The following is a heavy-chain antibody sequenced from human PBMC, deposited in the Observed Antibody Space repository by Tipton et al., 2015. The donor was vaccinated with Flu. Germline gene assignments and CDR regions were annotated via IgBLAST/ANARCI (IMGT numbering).Heavy chain of an antibody. Sequence: TLSLTCDVSGYSIRSDYYWGWIRQFPGKGLEWIGTVSRSGDTIYNPSLRSRVTISIDTSKNQFSLNMKSVTAVDMAVYYCARRDYSNYVSDPKSWFDPWGQGTLVAVSS. J-gene: IGHJ5*02. CDR3: ARRDYSNYVSDPKSWFDP. CDR2: VSRSGDT. CDR1: GYSIRSDYY. V-gene: IGHV4-38-2*01. D-gene: IGHD4-11*01.